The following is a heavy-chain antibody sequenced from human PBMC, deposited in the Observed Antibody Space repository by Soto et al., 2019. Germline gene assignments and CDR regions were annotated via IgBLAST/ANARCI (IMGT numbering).Heavy chain of an antibody. CDR2: IIPIFGTA. CDR1: GGTFSSYA. J-gene: IGHJ6*02. D-gene: IGHD5-12*01. V-gene: IGHV1-69*13. CDR3: AVRVGTMPDYYYYGMDV. Sequence: ASVKVSCKASGGTFSSYAISWVRQAPGQGLEWMGGIIPIFGTANYAQKFQGRVTITADESTSTAYMELSSLRSEDTAVYYCAVRVGTMPDYYYYGMDVWGQGTTVTVSS.